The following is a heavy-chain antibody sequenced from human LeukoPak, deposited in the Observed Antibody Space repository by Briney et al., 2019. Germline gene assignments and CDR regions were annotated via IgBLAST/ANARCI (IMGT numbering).Heavy chain of an antibody. CDR1: GGTFISYA. Sequence: SVKVSCKASGGTFISYAISWVRQAPGQGLEWMGGIIPIFGTANYAQKFQGRVTITADESTSTAYMELSSLRSEDTAVYYCARSPSGSYSFGIFDYWGQGTLVTVSS. V-gene: IGHV1-69*13. CDR3: ARSPSGSYSFGIFDY. J-gene: IGHJ4*02. CDR2: IIPIFGTA. D-gene: IGHD1-26*01.